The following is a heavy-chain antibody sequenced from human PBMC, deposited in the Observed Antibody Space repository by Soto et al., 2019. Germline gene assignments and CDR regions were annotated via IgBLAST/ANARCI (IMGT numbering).Heavy chain of an antibody. D-gene: IGHD2-2*01. Sequence: GGSLRLSCAASGFTFSDYFMSWIRQAPGKGLEWVSFISGSSDNIKYADSVKGRFTISRDNAKNSLYLQMNSLRAEDTAVYYCVRDSARIVVVQSVDGDTWFDPWGQGTLVTVYS. J-gene: IGHJ5*02. CDR3: VRDSARIVVVQSVDGDTWFDP. CDR1: GFTFSDYF. V-gene: IGHV3-11*06. CDR2: ISGSSDNI.